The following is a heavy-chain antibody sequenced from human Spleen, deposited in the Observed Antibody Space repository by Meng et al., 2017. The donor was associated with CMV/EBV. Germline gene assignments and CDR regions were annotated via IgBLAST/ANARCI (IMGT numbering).Heavy chain of an antibody. CDR2: IYYSGST. CDR3: ASQRWGIVWFDP. D-gene: IGHD3-16*01. Sequence: VSLQEPVPRLVMPPQTLALSCIVSGGSTNSGDYYWSWISQTPEKCLEWIGNIYYSGSTYYNPSLKSRVTISVDTSKNQFSLKLSSVTAADTAVYYCASQRWGIVWFDPWGQGTLVTVSS. V-gene: IGHV4-30-4*08. J-gene: IGHJ5*02. CDR1: GGSTNSGDYY.